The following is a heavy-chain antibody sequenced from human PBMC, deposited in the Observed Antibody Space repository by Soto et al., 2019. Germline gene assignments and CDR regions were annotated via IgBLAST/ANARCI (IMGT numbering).Heavy chain of an antibody. V-gene: IGHV2-5*02. CDR3: XXXXXXXKTIXFEY. Sequence: QITLKESGPTLVKPTQTLTLTCTFSGLAFNTADRAVGWIRQAPGKALDWLALIDGDDNKRYSPSLKNRLTXXXXXXXXXXXXXXXXXXXXXXXXXXXXXXXXXXKTIXFEYWGQGTLVTVSA. CDR2: IDGDDNK. CDR1: GLAFNTADRA. J-gene: IGHJ4*02.